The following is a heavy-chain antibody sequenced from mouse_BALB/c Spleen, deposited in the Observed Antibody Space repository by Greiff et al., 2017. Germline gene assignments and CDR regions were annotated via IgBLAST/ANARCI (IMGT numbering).Heavy chain of an antibody. Sequence: EVKLVESGPSLVKPSQTLSLTCSVTGDSITSGYWNWIRKFPGNKLEYMGYISYSGSTYYNPSLKSRISITRDTSKNQYYLQLNSVTTEDTATYYCARTGTRDVGYFDYWGQGTTLTVSS. D-gene: IGHD3-3*01. CDR1: GDSITSGY. V-gene: IGHV3-8*02. J-gene: IGHJ2*01. CDR2: ISYSGST. CDR3: ARTGTRDVGYFDY.